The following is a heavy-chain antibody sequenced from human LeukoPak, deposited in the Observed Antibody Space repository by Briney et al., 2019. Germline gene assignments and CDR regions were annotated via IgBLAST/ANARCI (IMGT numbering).Heavy chain of an antibody. Sequence: SETLSLTCTVSGGSISSYYWSWIRQPPGKGLEWIGYIYTSGSTNYNPSLKSRVTISVDTSKNQFSLKLSSVTAADTAVYYCARYYYDSSGFDYWGQGTLVTVSS. CDR1: GGSISSYY. J-gene: IGHJ4*02. D-gene: IGHD3-22*01. CDR2: IYTSGST. V-gene: IGHV4-4*09. CDR3: ARYYYDSSGFDY.